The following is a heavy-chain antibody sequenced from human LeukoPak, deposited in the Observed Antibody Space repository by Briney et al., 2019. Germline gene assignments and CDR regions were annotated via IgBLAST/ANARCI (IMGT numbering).Heavy chain of an antibody. D-gene: IGHD3-22*01. V-gene: IGHV4-59*08. Sequence: SETLSLTCTVSGGSISSYYWSWIRQPPGKGLEWIGYIYYSGSTNYNPSLKSRVTISVDTSKNQFSLKLSSVTAADTAVYYCARLKDYDSSGPWGQGTLVTVSS. CDR3: ARLKDYDSSGP. CDR1: GGSISSYY. J-gene: IGHJ5*02. CDR2: IYYSGST.